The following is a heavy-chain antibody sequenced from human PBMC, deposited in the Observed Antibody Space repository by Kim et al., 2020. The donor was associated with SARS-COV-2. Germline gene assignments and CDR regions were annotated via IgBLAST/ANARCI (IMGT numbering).Heavy chain of an antibody. D-gene: IGHD6-19*01. CDR2: INHSGST. Sequence: SETLSLTCAVYGGSFSGYYWSWIRQPPGKGLEWIGEINHSGSTNYNPSLKSRVTISVDTSKNQFSLKLSSVTAADTAVYYCARAHSSGWGPYYYYGMDVWGQGTTVTVSS. CDR1: GGSFSGYY. V-gene: IGHV4-34*01. CDR3: ARAHSSGWGPYYYYGMDV. J-gene: IGHJ6*02.